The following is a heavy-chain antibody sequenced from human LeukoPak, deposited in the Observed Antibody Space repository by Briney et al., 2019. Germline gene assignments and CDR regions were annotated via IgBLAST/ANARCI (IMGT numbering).Heavy chain of an antibody. CDR3: ARKVYYYDSSGYYHYYYYYMDV. Sequence: SETLSLTCTVSGYSISSGYYWGWIRQPPGKGLEWIGSIYHSGSTYYNPSLKSRVTISVDTSKNQFSLKLSSVTAADTAVYYCARKVYYYDSSGYYHYYYYYMDVWGKGTTVTVSS. J-gene: IGHJ6*03. CDR1: GYSISSGYY. CDR2: IYHSGST. V-gene: IGHV4-38-2*02. D-gene: IGHD3-22*01.